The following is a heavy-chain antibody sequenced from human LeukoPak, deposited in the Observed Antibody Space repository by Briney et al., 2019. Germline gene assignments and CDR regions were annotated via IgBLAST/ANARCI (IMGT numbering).Heavy chain of an antibody. CDR1: GFTFSSYS. CDR3: ARGGSYHDILTGYYTPKGMDV. V-gene: IGHV3-21*01. Sequence: GGSLRLSCAASGFTFSSYSMNWVRQAPWKGLEWVSSISSSSSYIYYADSVKGRFTISRDNAKNSLYLQMNSLRAEDTAVYYCARGGSYHDILTGYYTPKGMDVWGQGTTVTVSS. CDR2: ISSSSSYI. D-gene: IGHD3-9*01. J-gene: IGHJ6*02.